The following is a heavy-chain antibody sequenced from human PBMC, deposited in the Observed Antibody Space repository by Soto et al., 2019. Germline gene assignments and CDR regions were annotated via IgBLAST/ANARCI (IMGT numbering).Heavy chain of an antibody. CDR3: AKVQGYYGYYFDY. D-gene: IGHD3-3*01. CDR1: GFTFSSYA. Sequence: PGGSLRLSCAASGFTFSSYAMSWVRQAPGRGLEWVSAISGSGGSTYYADSVKGRFTISRDNSKNTLYLQMNSLRAEDTAVYYCAKVQGYYGYYFDYWGQGTLVTVSS. V-gene: IGHV3-23*01. CDR2: ISGSGGST. J-gene: IGHJ4*02.